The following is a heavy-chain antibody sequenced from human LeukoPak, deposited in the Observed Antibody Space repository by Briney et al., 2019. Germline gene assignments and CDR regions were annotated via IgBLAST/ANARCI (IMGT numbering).Heavy chain of an antibody. D-gene: IGHD1-26*01. CDR3: ARDGGSYGPTLSADNWFDP. CDR2: INSDGSST. J-gene: IGHJ5*02. V-gene: IGHV3-74*01. CDR1: GFTFSSYA. Sequence: PGGSLRLSCAASGFTFSSYAMHWVRQAPGKGLVWVSRINSDGSSTSYADSVKGRFTISRDNAKNTLYLQMNSLRAEDTAVYYCARDGGSYGPTLSADNWFDPWGQGTLVTVSS.